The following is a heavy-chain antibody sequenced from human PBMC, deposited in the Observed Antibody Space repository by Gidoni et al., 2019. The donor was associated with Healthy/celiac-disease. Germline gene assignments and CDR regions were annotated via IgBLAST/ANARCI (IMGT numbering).Heavy chain of an antibody. Sequence: EVQLVESGGGLVQPGRSLRLSCAASGFTFDDYAMHWVRQAPGKGLEWVSGISWNSGSIAYADSVKGRFTISRDNAKNSLYLQMNSLRAEDTALYYCAKDMGYSRSSFDYWGQGTLVTVSS. CDR2: ISWNSGSI. CDR1: GFTFDDYA. V-gene: IGHV3-9*01. CDR3: AKDMGYSRSSFDY. J-gene: IGHJ4*02. D-gene: IGHD6-13*01.